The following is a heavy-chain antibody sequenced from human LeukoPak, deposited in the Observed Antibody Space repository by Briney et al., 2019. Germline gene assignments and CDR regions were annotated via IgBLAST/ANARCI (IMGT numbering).Heavy chain of an antibody. CDR2: ISSSSSYI. CDR3: ARGHLHYYGSGRPPG. V-gene: IGHV3-21*01. Sequence: GGSLRLSCAASGFTFSSYGMHWVRQAPGKGLEWVSSISSSSSYIYYADSVKGRFTISRDNAKNSLSLQMNSLRAEDTAVYYCARGHLHYYGSGRPPGWGQGTLVTVSS. J-gene: IGHJ4*02. D-gene: IGHD3-10*01. CDR1: GFTFSSYG.